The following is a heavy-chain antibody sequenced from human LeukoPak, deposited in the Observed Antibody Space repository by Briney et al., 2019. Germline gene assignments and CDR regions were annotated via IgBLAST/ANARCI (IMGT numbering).Heavy chain of an antibody. J-gene: IGHJ4*02. CDR1: GFTFSSYT. V-gene: IGHV3-21*01. CDR2: ITSSSTYI. Sequence: GGSLRLSCSASGFTFSSYTRNWVRQAPGKGLEWVSSITSSSTYIYYADSVKGRLTISRDNAQNSLYLQMSSLRAEDTAVYYCARHVVAVGFDYWGQGTLVTVSS. D-gene: IGHD3-22*01. CDR3: ARHVVAVGFDY.